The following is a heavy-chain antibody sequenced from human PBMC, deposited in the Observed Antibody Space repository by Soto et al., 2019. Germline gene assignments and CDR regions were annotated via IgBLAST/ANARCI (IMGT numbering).Heavy chain of an antibody. J-gene: IGHJ5*02. V-gene: IGHV3-30*18. Sequence: QVQLVESGGGVVQPGRSLRLSCAASGFTFSSYGMHWVRQAPGKGLEWVAVISYDGSNKYYADSVKGRFTISRDNSTNTLYLPMNSLRAEDTAVYYCAKEPATVTTWGWFDPWGQGTLVTVSS. CDR3: AKEPATVTTWGWFDP. CDR2: ISYDGSNK. CDR1: GFTFSSYG. D-gene: IGHD4-17*01.